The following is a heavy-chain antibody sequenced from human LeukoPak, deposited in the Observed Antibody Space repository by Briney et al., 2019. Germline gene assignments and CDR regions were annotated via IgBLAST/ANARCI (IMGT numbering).Heavy chain of an antibody. CDR3: ASRAPARRYYGSGRFFDY. J-gene: IGHJ4*02. CDR1: GGSFSGYY. Sequence: SETLSLTCAVYGGSFSGYYWSWIRQPPGKGLEWIGEINHSGSTNYNPSLKSRVTISVDTSKNQFSLKLSSVTAADTAVYYCASRAPARRYYGSGRFFDYWGQGTLVTVSS. V-gene: IGHV4-34*01. D-gene: IGHD3-10*01. CDR2: INHSGST.